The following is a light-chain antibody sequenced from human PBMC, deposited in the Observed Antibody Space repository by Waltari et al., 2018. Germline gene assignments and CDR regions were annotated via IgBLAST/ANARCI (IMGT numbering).Light chain of an antibody. CDR1: NSDLGSYNF. J-gene: IGLJ1*01. Sequence: QSALTQPASVSGSPGQSITISCTGTNSDLGSYNFFSWYQQHPGKAPKFMIYEVSKRPSGVSNRFSGSKSGNTASLTISEIQAEDEADYYCCSYAGGGTFVFGTGTKVTVL. CDR3: CSYAGGGTFV. CDR2: EVS. V-gene: IGLV2-23*02.